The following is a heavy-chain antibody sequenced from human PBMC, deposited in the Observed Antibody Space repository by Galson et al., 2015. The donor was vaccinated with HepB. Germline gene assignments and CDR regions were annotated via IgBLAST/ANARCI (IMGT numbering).Heavy chain of an antibody. Sequence: SLRLSCAASGFTFSDYHMSWIRQAPGKGLEWVSYISSSGSTIYYADSVKGRFTISRDNAKNSLYLQMNSLRAEDTAVYYCARVIVVVPAARGWDWFDPWGQGTLVTVSS. D-gene: IGHD2-2*01. CDR3: ARVIVVVPAARGWDWFDP. J-gene: IGHJ5*02. V-gene: IGHV3-11*01. CDR2: ISSSGSTI. CDR1: GFTFSDYH.